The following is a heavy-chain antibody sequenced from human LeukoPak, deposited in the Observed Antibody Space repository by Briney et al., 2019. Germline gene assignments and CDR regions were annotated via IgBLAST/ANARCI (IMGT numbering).Heavy chain of an antibody. CDR2: INPNSGGT. V-gene: IGHV1-2*02. Sequence: GASVKVSCKASGYTFTGYYMHWVRQAPGQGLEWMGWINPNSGGTNYAQKFRGRVTMTRDTSISTAYMELSSLRSDDTAVYYCAPTAGHEYGDYLYYFDYWGQGTLVTVSS. D-gene: IGHD4-17*01. CDR3: APTAGHEYGDYLYYFDY. J-gene: IGHJ4*02. CDR1: GYTFTGYY.